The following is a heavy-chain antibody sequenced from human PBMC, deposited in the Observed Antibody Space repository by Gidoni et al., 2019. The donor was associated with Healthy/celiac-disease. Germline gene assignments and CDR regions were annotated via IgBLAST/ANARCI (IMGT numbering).Heavy chain of an antibody. V-gene: IGHV3-13*01. D-gene: IGHD2-15*01. CDR2: IGTDGDT. Sequence: EVQLVESGGGLVQPGGSLRLTCAASGFTFSSYDMHWVRQATGKGLEWVSAIGTDGDTYYPGSVEGRFTISRENAKNSLYLQMNSLRAGDTAVYYCARGRGSWDLFNWYFDLWGRGTLVTVSS. CDR3: ARGRGSWDLFNWYFDL. CDR1: GFTFSSYD. J-gene: IGHJ2*01.